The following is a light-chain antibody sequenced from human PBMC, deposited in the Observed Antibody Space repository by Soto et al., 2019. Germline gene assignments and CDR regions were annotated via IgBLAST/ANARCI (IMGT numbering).Light chain of an antibody. CDR3: QQYNDWPRT. J-gene: IGKJ4*01. CDR1: QSVSSY. CDR2: GAS. V-gene: IGKV3-15*01. Sequence: EIVLTQSPAALSLSPGERATPSCRASQSVSSYLAWYQQKPGQAPSLLIFGASTRATGVPARFSGSESGTEFTLTISTLQSEDVAVYFCQQYNDWPRTFGGGTKVDIK.